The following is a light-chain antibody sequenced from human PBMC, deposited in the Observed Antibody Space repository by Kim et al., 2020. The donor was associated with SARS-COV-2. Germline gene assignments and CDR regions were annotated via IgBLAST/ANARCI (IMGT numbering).Light chain of an antibody. CDR3: QQRSNWYT. V-gene: IGKV3-11*01. Sequence: LSLSPGERSPLSCRASQSVSSYLAWYQQKPGQAPRLLIYDASNRATGIPARFSGSGSGTDFTLTISSLEPEDFAVYYCQQRSNWYTFGQGTKLEI. CDR1: QSVSSY. J-gene: IGKJ2*01. CDR2: DAS.